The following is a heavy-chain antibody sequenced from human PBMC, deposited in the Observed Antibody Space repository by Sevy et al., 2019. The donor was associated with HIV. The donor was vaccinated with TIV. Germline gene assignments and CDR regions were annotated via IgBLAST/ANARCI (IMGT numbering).Heavy chain of an antibody. CDR1: GFTFSSFS. Sequence: GGSLRLSCAASGFTFSSFSMNWVRQAPGKTLEWISYISSSGSSIYYADSVKGRFSNSRDNAKRSLYLQMNSLRDEDTAVYYCARASSPYCGGDCLYAFNIWGQGTMVTVSS. J-gene: IGHJ3*02. CDR3: ARASSPYCGGDCLYAFNI. CDR2: ISSSGSSI. D-gene: IGHD2-21*02. V-gene: IGHV3-48*02.